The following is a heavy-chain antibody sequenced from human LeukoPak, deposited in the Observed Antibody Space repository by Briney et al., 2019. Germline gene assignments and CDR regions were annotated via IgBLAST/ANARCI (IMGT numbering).Heavy chain of an antibody. J-gene: IGHJ3*01. CDR3: TRDPHRQFFDF. V-gene: IGHV3-30*04. CDR2: MSYHGSDK. CDR1: GFTFSDYA. Sequence: PGGSLRLSCVVSGFTFSDYAMHWVRQAPGKGLEWVAFMSYHGSDKYYADSVKGRFTISRDDSKNALHLQINSLRTDDTAVYYCTRDPHRQFFDFWGQGTMVTVSS.